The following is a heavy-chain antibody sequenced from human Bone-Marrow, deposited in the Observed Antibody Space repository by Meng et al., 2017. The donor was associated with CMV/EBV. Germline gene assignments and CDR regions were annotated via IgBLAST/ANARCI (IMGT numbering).Heavy chain of an antibody. CDR2: IRYDGSNK. V-gene: IGHV3-30*02. Sequence: GESLKIYCAASGFTFSSYGMHWVRQAPGKGLEWVAFIRYDGSNKYYADSVKGRFTISRDNSKNTLYLQMNSLRAEDTAVYYCAKDLRTSSWYEGYWGQGTLVTVSS. D-gene: IGHD6-13*01. J-gene: IGHJ4*02. CDR1: GFTFSSYG. CDR3: AKDLRTSSWYEGY.